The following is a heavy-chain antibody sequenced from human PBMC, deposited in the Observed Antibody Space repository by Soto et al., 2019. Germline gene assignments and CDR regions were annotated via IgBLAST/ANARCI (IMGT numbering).Heavy chain of an antibody. Sequence: QVQLVQSGAEVKKPGSSVKVSCKASGGTFSSYAISWVRQAPGQGLEWMGGIIPIFGTANYAQKFQGRVTITADESTGTAYMELSSLRSEDTAVYYCESGVLLGRDGYNDLDYWGQGTLVTVSS. V-gene: IGHV1-69*01. D-gene: IGHD5-12*01. CDR2: IIPIFGTA. CDR1: GGTFSSYA. J-gene: IGHJ4*02. CDR3: ESGVLLGRDGYNDLDY.